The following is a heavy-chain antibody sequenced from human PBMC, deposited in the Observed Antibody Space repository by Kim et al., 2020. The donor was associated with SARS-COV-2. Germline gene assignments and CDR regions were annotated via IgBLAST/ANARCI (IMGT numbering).Heavy chain of an antibody. J-gene: IGHJ6*02. Sequence: GESLKISCKGSGYSFTSYWIGWVRQMPGKGLEWMGIIYPCDSDTRYSPSFQGQVTISTDKSISTAYLQWSSLKASDTAMYYCARHILSDGTGYYSYYYGMDVWGQGTTVTVSS. CDR2: IYPCDSDT. D-gene: IGHD3-9*01. CDR3: ARHILSDGTGYYSYYYGMDV. V-gene: IGHV5-51*01. CDR1: GYSFTSYW.